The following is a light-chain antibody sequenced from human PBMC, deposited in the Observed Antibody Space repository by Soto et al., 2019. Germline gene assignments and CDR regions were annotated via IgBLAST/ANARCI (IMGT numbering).Light chain of an antibody. CDR3: SSYAGSSNSVV. CDR1: RNDVGGYNL. CDR2: EGT. J-gene: IGLJ2*01. V-gene: IGLV2-23*01. Sequence: QSALTQPASVSGSPGQSITMSCTGTRNDVGGYNLVSWYQQYPGKAPKLMIYEGTKRPSGVSNRFSGYKSGNTASLTISGLQAEDEADYYCSSYAGSSNSVVFGGGTKLTVL.